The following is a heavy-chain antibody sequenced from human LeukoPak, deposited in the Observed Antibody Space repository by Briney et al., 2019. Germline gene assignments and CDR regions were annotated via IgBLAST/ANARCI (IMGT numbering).Heavy chain of an antibody. J-gene: IGHJ4*02. V-gene: IGHV3-30*02. D-gene: IGHD3-9*01. CDR3: ARFDILTGYRY. CDR2: IRYDGSNK. Sequence: GGSLRLSCAASGFTFSSYGMHWVRQAPGKGLEWVAFIRYDGSNKYYADSVKGRFTISRDNAKNTLYLQMNSLGAEDTAVYYCARFDILTGYRYWGQGTLVTVSS. CDR1: GFTFSSYG.